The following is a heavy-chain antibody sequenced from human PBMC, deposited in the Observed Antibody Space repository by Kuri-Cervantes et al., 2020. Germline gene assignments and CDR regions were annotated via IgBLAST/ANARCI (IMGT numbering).Heavy chain of an antibody. J-gene: IGHJ3*02. V-gene: IGHV4-4*02. D-gene: IGHD3-3*01. CDR3: ARGDTPYDFAI. CDR2: VHASGST. CDR1: GGTVMSSVW. Sequence: GSLRLSCTVSGGTVMSSVWWSWVRQPPGKGLEWIGEVHASGSTKYNPSLESRVSISVDTSKNQFSLKLNSVTAADTAVYYCARGDTPYDFAIWGQGTLVTVSS.